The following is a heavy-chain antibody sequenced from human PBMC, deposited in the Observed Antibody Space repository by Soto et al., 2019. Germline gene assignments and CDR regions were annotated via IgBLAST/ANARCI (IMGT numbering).Heavy chain of an antibody. J-gene: IGHJ4*02. CDR2: INSDGSST. D-gene: IGHD3-3*01. CDR3: AKGDDFWSGYRSGPDY. Sequence: GGSLRLSCAASGFTFSSYWMHWVRQAPGKGLVWVSRINSDGSSTSYADSVKGRFTISRDNAKNTLYLQMNSLRAEDTAVYYCAKGDDFWSGYRSGPDYWGQGTLVTVSS. V-gene: IGHV3-74*01. CDR1: GFTFSSYW.